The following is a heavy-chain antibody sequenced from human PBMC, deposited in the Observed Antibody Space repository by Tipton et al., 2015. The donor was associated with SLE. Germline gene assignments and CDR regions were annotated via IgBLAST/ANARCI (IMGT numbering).Heavy chain of an antibody. CDR1: GFTFDDYA. CDR3: SNWEESNK. CDR2: ISWNSGSI. D-gene: IGHD1-26*01. Sequence: QLVQSGGGLVQPGRSLRLSCAASGFTFDDYAMHWVRQAPGKGLEWVSGISWNSGSIGYADSVKGRFTISRDNAKNSLYLQMDSLRAEDTAVYYCSNWEESNKWGQGTLVTVSS. V-gene: IGHV3-9*01. J-gene: IGHJ4*02.